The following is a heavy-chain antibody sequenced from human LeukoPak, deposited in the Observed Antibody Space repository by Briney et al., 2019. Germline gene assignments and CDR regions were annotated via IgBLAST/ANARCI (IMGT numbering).Heavy chain of an antibody. CDR2: MNPNSGNT. D-gene: IGHD5-12*01. Sequence: ASVKVSCKASGYTFTCYDINWVRQATGQGLEWMGWMNPNSGNTGYAQKFQGRVTMTRNTSISTAYMELSSLRSEDTAVYYCARRKFGYDDAFDIWGQGTMVTVSS. CDR1: GYTFTCYD. CDR3: ARRKFGYDDAFDI. J-gene: IGHJ3*02. V-gene: IGHV1-8*01.